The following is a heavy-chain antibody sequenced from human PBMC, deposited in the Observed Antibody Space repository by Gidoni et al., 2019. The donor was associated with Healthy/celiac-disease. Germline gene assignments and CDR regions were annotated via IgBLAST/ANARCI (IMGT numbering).Heavy chain of an antibody. CDR3: AHMGDYTTIRAFDI. CDR2: IYWDDDK. D-gene: IGHD2-2*02. Sequence: ITLKESGPTLVKPTQTLTLTCTFSGFSLSTRGVGVGWIRQPPGTALEWLALIYWDDDKRYSPPLKSRLTITKDTSKNQVVLTMTNMDPVDTATYYCAHMGDYTTIRAFDIWGQGTMVTVSS. V-gene: IGHV2-5*02. CDR1: GFSLSTRGVG. J-gene: IGHJ3*02.